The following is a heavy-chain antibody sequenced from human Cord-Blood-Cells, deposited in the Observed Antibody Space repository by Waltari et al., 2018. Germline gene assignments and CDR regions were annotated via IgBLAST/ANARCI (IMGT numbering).Heavy chain of an antibody. Sequence: EVQLVESGGGLVQPGGSLRLSCAASGFTFSSYWMHWVRQAPGKGLVWSSRINRGGGSTGYAASGKGRFTISRDNAKNTLYLQMNSLRAEDTAVYYCARGGIRFGELYYFDYWGQGTLVTVSS. D-gene: IGHD3-10*01. J-gene: IGHJ4*02. CDR3: ARGGIRFGELYYFDY. CDR2: INRGGGST. V-gene: IGHV3-74*01. CDR1: GFTFSSYW.